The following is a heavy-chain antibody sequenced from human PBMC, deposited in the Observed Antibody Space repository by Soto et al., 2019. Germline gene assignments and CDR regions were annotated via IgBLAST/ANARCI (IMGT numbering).Heavy chain of an antibody. CDR3: ARHITMDPLLVY. D-gene: IGHD3-10*01. CDR2: IYSGGST. CDR1: GFTVSSNY. J-gene: IGHJ4*02. Sequence: EVHLVESGGGVIQPGGSLRLCCAASGFTVSSNYMSWVRQAPGKGLEWVSVIYSGGSTYYADSVKGRFTISRDNSKNTLYLQMNSLRAEDTAVYYCARHITMDPLLVYWGQGTLVTVSS. V-gene: IGHV3-53*01.